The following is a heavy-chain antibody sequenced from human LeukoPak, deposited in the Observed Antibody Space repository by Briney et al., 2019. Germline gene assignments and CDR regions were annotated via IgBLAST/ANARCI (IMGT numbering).Heavy chain of an antibody. V-gene: IGHV3-53*01. CDR1: GFTVSSNY. CDR2: IYSGGST. D-gene: IGHD1-26*01. J-gene: IGHJ4*02. CDR3: ARARIIVGATPEDY. Sequence: PGGSLRLSCAASGFTVSSNYMSWVRQGPGKGLEWVSVIYSGGSTYYADSVKGRFTISRDNSKNTLFLQMNSLRAEDTAVYYCARARIIVGATPEDYWGQGTLVTVSS.